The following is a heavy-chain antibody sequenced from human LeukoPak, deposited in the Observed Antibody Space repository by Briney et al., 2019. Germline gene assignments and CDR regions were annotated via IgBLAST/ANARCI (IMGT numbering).Heavy chain of an antibody. D-gene: IGHD1-26*01. Sequence: GGSLRLSCAASGFTVSSNYMSWVRQAPGKGLGWVSVIYSGGSTYYADSVKGRFTISRDNSKNTLYLQMNSLRAEDTAVYYCARGPSYSGSYHRDFDYWGQGTLVTGSS. J-gene: IGHJ4*02. CDR3: ARGPSYSGSYHRDFDY. V-gene: IGHV3-53*01. CDR2: IYSGGST. CDR1: GFTVSSNY.